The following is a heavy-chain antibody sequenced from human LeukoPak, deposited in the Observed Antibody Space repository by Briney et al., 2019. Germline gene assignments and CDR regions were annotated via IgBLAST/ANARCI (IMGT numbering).Heavy chain of an antibody. J-gene: IGHJ4*02. CDR2: IRYDGSNK. CDR3: ARDYDDTSGWYVGF. V-gene: IGHV3-30*02. D-gene: IGHD6-19*01. CDR1: GFTFSSYG. Sequence: GGSLSLSCSASGFTFSSYGMHWVRQAPGKGLEWVAFIRYDGSNKYYADSVKGRFTISRDNSKNTLYLQMNSLRAEDTAVYYCARDYDDTSGWYVGFWGQGTLVTVSS.